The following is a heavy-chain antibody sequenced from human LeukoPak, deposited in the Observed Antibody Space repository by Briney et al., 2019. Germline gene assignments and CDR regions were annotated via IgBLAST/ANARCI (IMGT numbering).Heavy chain of an antibody. CDR2: IYYSGST. D-gene: IGHD6-19*01. V-gene: IGHV4-59*12. J-gene: IGHJ4*02. CDR3: ARAGGQWLAPSHFDY. CDR1: GGSISNKY. Sequence: SETLSLTCTVSGGSISNKYWSWIRQPPGKGLEWIGYIYYSGSTNYNPSLRSRVTILVDTSKNQFSLKLSSVTAADTAVYYCARAGGQWLAPSHFDYWGQGTLVTVSS.